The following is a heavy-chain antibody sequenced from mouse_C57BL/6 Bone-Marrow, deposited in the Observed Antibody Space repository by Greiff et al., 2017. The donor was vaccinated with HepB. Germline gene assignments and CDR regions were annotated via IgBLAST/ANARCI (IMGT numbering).Heavy chain of an antibody. CDR1: GYTFTSYW. V-gene: IGHV1-74*01. CDR3: AIEQRGRAMDY. CDR2: IHPSDSDT. J-gene: IGHJ4*01. Sequence: QVQLQQPGAELVKPGASVKVSCKASGYTFTSYWMHWVKQRPGQGLEWIGRIHPSDSDTNYNQKFKGKATLTVDKSSSTAYMQLSSLTSEVSAVYYCAIEQRGRAMDYWGQGTSVTVSS. D-gene: IGHD6-1*01.